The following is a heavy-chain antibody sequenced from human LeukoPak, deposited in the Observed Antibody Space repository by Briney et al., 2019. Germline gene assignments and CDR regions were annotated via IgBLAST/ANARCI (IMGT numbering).Heavy chain of an antibody. V-gene: IGHV1-18*01. D-gene: IGHD6-6*01. Sequence: ASVKVSCKASGYTFTSYGISWVRQAPGQGLEWMGWISAYNGNTNYAQKLQGRVTMTTDTSTSTAYMELRSLRSDDTAVYYCARDIAARPVSYYGMDVWGRGTTVTVSS. CDR1: GYTFTSYG. J-gene: IGHJ6*02. CDR3: ARDIAARPVSYYGMDV. CDR2: ISAYNGNT.